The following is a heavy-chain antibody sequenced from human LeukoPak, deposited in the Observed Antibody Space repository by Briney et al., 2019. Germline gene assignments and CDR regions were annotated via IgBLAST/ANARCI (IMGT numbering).Heavy chain of an antibody. D-gene: IGHD3-9*01. CDR2: IRSKAYGGTT. Sequence: SLRLSCTASGFTFGDYVMSWVRQAPGKGLEWVGFIRSKAYGGTTKNAASVKGRFTISRDDSRSIAYLQMNSLRAEDTAVYYCARVPYYDILTGAPGYFDYWGQGTLVTVSS. CDR1: GFTFGDYV. CDR3: ARVPYYDILTGAPGYFDY. V-gene: IGHV3-49*04. J-gene: IGHJ4*02.